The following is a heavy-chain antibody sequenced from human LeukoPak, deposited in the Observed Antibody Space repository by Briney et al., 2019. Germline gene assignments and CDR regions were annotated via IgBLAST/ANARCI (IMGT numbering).Heavy chain of an antibody. J-gene: IGHJ4*02. D-gene: IGHD5-24*01. Sequence: GRSLRLSCAASGFTFSSYGMHWVRQAPGKGLEWVAVIWYDGSNKYYADSVKGRFTISRDNSKNTLYLQMNSLRAEDTAVYYWARDRGLSYFDYWGQGTLVTVSS. CDR2: IWYDGSNK. CDR3: ARDRGLSYFDY. CDR1: GFTFSSYG. V-gene: IGHV3-33*01.